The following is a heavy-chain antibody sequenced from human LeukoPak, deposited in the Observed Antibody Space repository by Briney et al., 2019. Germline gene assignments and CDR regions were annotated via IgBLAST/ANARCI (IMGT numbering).Heavy chain of an antibody. J-gene: IGHJ4*02. V-gene: IGHV3-30-3*01. CDR1: GFTFSGYA. CDR2: ISYDGSNK. CDR3: ARDSDY. Sequence: PGGSLRLSCAASGFTFSGYAMHWVRQAPGKGLEWVAVISYDGSNKYYADSVKGRFTISRDNSKNTLYLQMNSLRAEDTAVYYCARDSDYWGQGTLVTVSS.